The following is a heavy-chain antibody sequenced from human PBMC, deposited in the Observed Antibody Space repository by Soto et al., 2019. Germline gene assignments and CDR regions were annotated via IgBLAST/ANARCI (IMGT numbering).Heavy chain of an antibody. CDR3: ARGYGDVGYGMDV. CDR2: IWYDGSNK. CDR1: GFTFSSCG. V-gene: IGHV3-33*01. Sequence: QVQLVESGGGVVQPGRSLRLSCAASGFTFSSCGMHWVRQAPGKGLEWVAVIWYDGSNKYYADSVKGRFTISRDNSKNTLYLQMNSLRAEDTAVYYYARGYGDVGYGMDVWGQGTTVTVSS. J-gene: IGHJ6*02. D-gene: IGHD4-17*01.